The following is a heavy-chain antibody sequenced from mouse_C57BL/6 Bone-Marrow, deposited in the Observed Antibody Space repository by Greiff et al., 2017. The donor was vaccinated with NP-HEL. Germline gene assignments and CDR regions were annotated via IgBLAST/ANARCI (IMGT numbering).Heavy chain of an antibody. CDR1: GFNIKDDY. V-gene: IGHV14-4*01. CDR3: TTTPYFDY. CDR2: IDPENGDT. J-gene: IGHJ2*01. Sequence: EVKLVESGAELVRPGASVKLSCTASGFNIKDDYMHWVKQRPEQGLEWIGWIDPENGDTEYASKFQGKATITADTSSNTAYLQLSSLTSEDTAVYYCTTTPYFDYWGQGTTLTVSS.